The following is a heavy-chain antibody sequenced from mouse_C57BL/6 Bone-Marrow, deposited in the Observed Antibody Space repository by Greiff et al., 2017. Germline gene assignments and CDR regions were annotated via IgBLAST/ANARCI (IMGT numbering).Heavy chain of an antibody. V-gene: IGHV1-81*01. CDR2: IYPRSGNT. Sequence: VKLVESGAELARPGASVTLSCKASGYTFTSYGISWVKQRTGQGLEWIGEIYPRSGNTYYNEKFKGKATLTADKSSSTAYMELRSLTSEDSAVYFCAKTAQVPLDYWGQGTTLTVSA. CDR3: AKTAQVPLDY. J-gene: IGHJ2*01. D-gene: IGHD3-2*02. CDR1: GYTFTSYG.